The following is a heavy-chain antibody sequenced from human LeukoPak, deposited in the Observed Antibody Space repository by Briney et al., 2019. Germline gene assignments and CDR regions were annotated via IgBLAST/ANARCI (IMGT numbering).Heavy chain of an antibody. Sequence: GGSLRLSCAASGFTFNSYAMSWVREAPGKGLEWVSAISGGGGSTYYADSVKGRFTISRDNSKNTLYLQVNSLRAEDAAVYYCARDHHDFWSGYYNPQDWFDPWGQGTLVTVSS. D-gene: IGHD3-3*01. V-gene: IGHV3-23*01. CDR1: GFTFNSYA. CDR2: ISGGGGST. J-gene: IGHJ5*02. CDR3: ARDHHDFWSGYYNPQDWFDP.